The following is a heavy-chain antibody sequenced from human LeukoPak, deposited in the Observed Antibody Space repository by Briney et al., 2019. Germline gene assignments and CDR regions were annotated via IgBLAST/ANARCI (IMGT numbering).Heavy chain of an antibody. CDR1: GFTFSSYA. V-gene: IGHV3-64*01. D-gene: IGHD1-26*01. Sequence: GGSLRLSCAASGFTFSSYAMHWVRQAPGKGLEYVSAISSNGGSTYYANSVKGRFTISRDNSKNTLYLQMGSLRAEDMAVYYCVRVVEGAIFDYWGQGTLVTVSS. J-gene: IGHJ4*02. CDR2: ISSNGGST. CDR3: VRVVEGAIFDY.